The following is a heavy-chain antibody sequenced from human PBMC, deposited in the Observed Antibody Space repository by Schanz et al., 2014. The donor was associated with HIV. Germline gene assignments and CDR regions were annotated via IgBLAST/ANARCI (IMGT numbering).Heavy chain of an antibody. CDR1: GFTFSNYA. J-gene: IGHJ6*02. V-gene: IGHV3-33*01. D-gene: IGHD1-7*01. CDR3: ARAGQLALEQGWGNYYYYYYYGMDV. Sequence: QVHLVESGGGVVQPGTSLRLSCAASGFTFSNYAIHWVRQAPGKGLEGVTLIWNDGTSKYYADSVKGRFTISRDASKNALYLQMNSLRAEDTAVYYCARAGQLALEQGWGNYYYYYYYGMDVWGQGTTVTVSS. CDR2: IWNDGTSK.